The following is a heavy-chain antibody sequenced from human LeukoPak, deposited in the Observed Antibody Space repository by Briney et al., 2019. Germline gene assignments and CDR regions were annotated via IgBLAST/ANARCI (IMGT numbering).Heavy chain of an antibody. CDR3: ARGSMSRNRLYIDY. V-gene: IGHV3-7*01. CDR2: IRQDGSEK. CDR1: GFTFSPYW. J-gene: IGHJ4*02. Sequence: GGSLRLSCAASGFTFSPYWMSWVRQAPGKGLEWVASIRQDGSEKYYVDSVKGRFTISRDNAKNSLFLQMSSLRAEDTAVYNCARGSMSRNRLYIDYWGQGTLVTVSS. D-gene: IGHD2/OR15-2a*01.